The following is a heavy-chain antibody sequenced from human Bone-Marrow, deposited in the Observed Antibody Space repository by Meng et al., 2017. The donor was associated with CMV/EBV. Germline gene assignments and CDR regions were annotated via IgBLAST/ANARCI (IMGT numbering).Heavy chain of an antibody. J-gene: IGHJ4*02. CDR1: GFTFSSYW. D-gene: IGHD3-3*01. Sequence: GGSLRLSCAASGFTFSSYWMSWVRQAPGKGLEWVANIKQDGSEKYYVDSVKGRFTISRDNAKNSLYLQMNSLRAEDTVVYYCARENYDFWSGYPDYWGQGPLVTVSS. CDR3: ARENYDFWSGYPDY. CDR2: IKQDGSEK. V-gene: IGHV3-7*01.